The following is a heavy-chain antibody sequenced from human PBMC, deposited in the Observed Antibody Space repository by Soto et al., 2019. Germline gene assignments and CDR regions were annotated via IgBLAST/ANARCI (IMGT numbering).Heavy chain of an antibody. J-gene: IGHJ4*02. Sequence: XASLGLSCAASGFTFSDHYMDWVRQAPGKGLEWVGRTRNKANSYTTEYAASVKGRFTISRDDSKNSLYLQMNSLKTEDTAVYYCARSIYCSSTSCYNEYYFDYWGQGTLVTVSS. CDR1: GFTFSDHY. D-gene: IGHD2-2*02. CDR3: ARSIYCSSTSCYNEYYFDY. CDR2: TRNKANSYTT. V-gene: IGHV3-72*01.